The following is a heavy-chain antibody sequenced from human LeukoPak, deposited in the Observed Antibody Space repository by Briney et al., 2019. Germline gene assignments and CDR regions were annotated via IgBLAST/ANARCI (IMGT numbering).Heavy chain of an antibody. CDR1: GYTFTGYY. CDR2: INPNSGGT. J-gene: IGHJ4*02. Sequence: GASVRVSCKASGYTFTGYYIHWVRQAPGQGLEWMGWINPNSGGTNYAQKFQGRVTITRDTSISTAYMELSRLRSDDTAVYYCARYCSSTSCSQDYWGQGTLVTVFS. CDR3: ARYCSSTSCSQDY. V-gene: IGHV1-2*02. D-gene: IGHD2-2*01.